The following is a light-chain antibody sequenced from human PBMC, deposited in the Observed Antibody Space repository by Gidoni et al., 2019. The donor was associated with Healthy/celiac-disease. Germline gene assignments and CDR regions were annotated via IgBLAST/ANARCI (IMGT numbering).Light chain of an antibody. V-gene: IGLV2-14*01. CDR2: DVS. CDR3: SSYTSSSTPPYV. Sequence: QSALTQPASVSGSPGPSITITCTGTSSDVGGYNYVSWYQQHPGKAPKLMIYDVSNRTSGVSNRFSGSKSGNTASLTISGLQAEDEADYYCSSYTSSSTPPYVFGTGTKVTVL. CDR1: SSDVGGYNY. J-gene: IGLJ1*01.